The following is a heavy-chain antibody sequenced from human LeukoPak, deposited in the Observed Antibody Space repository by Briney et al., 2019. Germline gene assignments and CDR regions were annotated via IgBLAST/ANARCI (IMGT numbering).Heavy chain of an antibody. Sequence: PSETLSLTCTVSGASVSGSPYYWGWIRQPPGKGLEWIGSVYHSGSTYYNPSLKSRVTISLDMSKNQFSLKLSSVTAADTAVYHCARTNAFDIWGQGTMVTVSS. J-gene: IGHJ3*02. CDR3: ARTNAFDI. V-gene: IGHV4-39*07. CDR2: VYHSGST. CDR1: GASVSGSPYY.